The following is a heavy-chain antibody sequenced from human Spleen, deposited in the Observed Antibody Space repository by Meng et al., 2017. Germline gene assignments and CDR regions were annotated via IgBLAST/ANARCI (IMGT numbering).Heavy chain of an antibody. V-gene: IGHV3-30-3*01. Sequence: QVQLVESGGGVVQPGRSLRLSCAASGFTFSSYAMHWVRQAPGKGLEWVAVISYDGSNKYYADSVKGRFTIFRDNAKNTLYLQMTSLRAEDTAVYYCSKDYTGSDDYWGQGTLVTVSS. CDR1: GFTFSSYA. D-gene: IGHD5-12*01. CDR3: SKDYTGSDDY. J-gene: IGHJ4*02. CDR2: ISYDGSNK.